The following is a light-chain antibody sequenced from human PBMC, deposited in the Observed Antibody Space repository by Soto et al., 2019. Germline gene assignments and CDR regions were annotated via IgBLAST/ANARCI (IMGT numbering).Light chain of an antibody. CDR1: QGISSY. CDR3: QHYYSYPL. CDR2: AAS. J-gene: IGKJ4*01. Sequence: AIRMTQSPSSFSASTGDRVTITCRASQGISSYLAWYQQKPGKAPKLLIYAASTLQSGVPSRFSGSGSGTDFTLTISCLQSEDFATYHSQHYYSYPLFVGGTQLDIK. V-gene: IGKV1-8*01.